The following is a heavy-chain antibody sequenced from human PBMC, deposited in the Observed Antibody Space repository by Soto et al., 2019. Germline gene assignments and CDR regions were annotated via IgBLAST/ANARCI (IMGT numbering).Heavy chain of an antibody. Sequence: GASVKVSCKASGYTFTGYYMHWGRQAPGQGLEWMGWINPNSGGTNYAQKFQGRVTMTRDTSISTAYMELSRLRSDDTAVYYCARYTVTTSMIFQYYYYYGMDVWGQGTTVTVSS. CDR1: GYTFTGYY. CDR2: INPNSGGT. V-gene: IGHV1-2*02. D-gene: IGHD4-17*01. J-gene: IGHJ6*02. CDR3: ARYTVTTSMIFQYYYYYGMDV.